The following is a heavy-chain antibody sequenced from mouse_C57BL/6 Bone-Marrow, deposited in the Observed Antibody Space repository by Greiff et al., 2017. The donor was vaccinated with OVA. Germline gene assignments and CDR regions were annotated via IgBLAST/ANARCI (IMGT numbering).Heavy chain of an antibody. V-gene: IGHV3-8*01. D-gene: IGHD2-4*01. CDR2: ISSGGST. CDR1: GYSITSDY. CDR3: ARWGYDYPFDY. J-gene: IGHJ2*01. Sequence: EVKLLESGPGLAKPSQSLSLTCSVSGYSITSDYWNWVRQFPGNNLEYMGSISSGGSTYYNPSLISRISITRDTSKYQYYLQLNSVTTEDTATYYCARWGYDYPFDYGGQGTTLTVTS.